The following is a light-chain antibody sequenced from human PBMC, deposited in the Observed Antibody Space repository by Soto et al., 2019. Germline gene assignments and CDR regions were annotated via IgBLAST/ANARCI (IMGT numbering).Light chain of an antibody. CDR2: DAS. Sequence: DIVLTQSPATLSLSPGDRVTLSCRASQTVGRFLSWYQHSPGQGPRLLVYDASNTATGVPARFSGSGSETDFTLTISSLEPEDSALYYCQQRLHWPITFGQGTRLESK. CDR1: QTVGRF. CDR3: QQRLHWPIT. V-gene: IGKV3-11*01. J-gene: IGKJ5*01.